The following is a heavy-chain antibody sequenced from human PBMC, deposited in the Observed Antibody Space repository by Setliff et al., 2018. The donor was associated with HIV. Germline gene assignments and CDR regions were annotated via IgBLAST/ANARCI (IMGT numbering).Heavy chain of an antibody. Sequence: PSETLSLTCAVSGYSISSNFLWGWVRQPPGQGLEWIGSIHHAGSTYYNPSLKSRVRISLDTSKNQFSLKLSPVTAADTAVYYCARHDCGGNCDINWFDPWGQGTPVTVSS. CDR2: IHHAGST. CDR3: ARHDCGGNCDINWFDP. D-gene: IGHD2-21*02. CDR1: GYSISSNFL. V-gene: IGHV4-38-2*01. J-gene: IGHJ5*02.